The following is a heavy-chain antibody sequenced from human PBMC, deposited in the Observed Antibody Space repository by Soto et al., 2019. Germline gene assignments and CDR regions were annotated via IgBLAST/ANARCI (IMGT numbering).Heavy chain of an antibody. CDR2: ISSSSSYI. CDR1: GFTFSSYS. V-gene: IGHV3-21*01. D-gene: IGHD3-16*01. J-gene: IGHJ4*02. Sequence: GGSLRLSCAASGFTFSSYSMNWVRQAPGKGLEWVSSISSSSSYIYYADSVKGRFTISRDNAKNSLYLQMNSLRAEDTAVYYCASLKPERGRYFDYWGQGTLVTVSS. CDR3: ASLKPERGRYFDY.